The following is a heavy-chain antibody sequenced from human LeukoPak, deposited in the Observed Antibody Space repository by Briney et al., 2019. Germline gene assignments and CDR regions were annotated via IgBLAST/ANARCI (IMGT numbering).Heavy chain of an antibody. CDR3: ARGYYYDSSGYPDY. V-gene: IGHV5-51*01. Sequence: GESLKISCKGSGYTFTSYWIGWVRQRPGKGLEWMGIIYPGDSDTRYSPSFQGQVTISADKSINTAYLQWSTLKASDTAMYYCARGYYYDSSGYPDYWGQGTLVTVSS. CDR1: GYTFTSYW. J-gene: IGHJ4*02. CDR2: IYPGDSDT. D-gene: IGHD3-22*01.